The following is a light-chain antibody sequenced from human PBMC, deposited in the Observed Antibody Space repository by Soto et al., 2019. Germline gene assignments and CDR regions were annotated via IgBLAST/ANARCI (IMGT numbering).Light chain of an antibody. Sequence: EIVLMQSPGTLSLSPGERATLSCRASQSVSSSYLAWYQQKPGQAPRLLIYGASSRATGIPDRFSGSGSGTDFTLTISRLEPEDFAVYYCQQYGMSTVVTFGQGT. CDR1: QSVSSSY. V-gene: IGKV3-20*01. J-gene: IGKJ1*01. CDR3: QQYGMSTVVT. CDR2: GAS.